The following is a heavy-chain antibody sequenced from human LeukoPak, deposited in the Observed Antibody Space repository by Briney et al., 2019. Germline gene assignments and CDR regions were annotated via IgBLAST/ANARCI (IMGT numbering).Heavy chain of an antibody. CDR3: AKDGLEYYYDSSGYYDI. J-gene: IGHJ3*02. Sequence: PGGSLRLSCAASGFTFSSYGMHWVRQAPGKGLEWVAVISYDGSNKYYADSVKGRFTISRDNSKNTLYLQMNSLRAEDTAVYYCAKDGLEYYYDSSGYYDIWGQGTMVTVSS. CDR2: ISYDGSNK. D-gene: IGHD3-22*01. V-gene: IGHV3-30*18. CDR1: GFTFSSYG.